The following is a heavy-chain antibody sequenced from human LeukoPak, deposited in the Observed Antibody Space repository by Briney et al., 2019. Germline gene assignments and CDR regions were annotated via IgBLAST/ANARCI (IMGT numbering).Heavy chain of an antibody. D-gene: IGHD3-22*01. CDR2: IYSGGST. CDR1: GFTVSSNY. CDR3: ARHYYDSSGYPNGDRWFDP. V-gene: IGHV3-66*02. Sequence: GGSLRLSCAASGFTVSSNYMSWVRQAPGKGLEWVSVIYSGGSTYYADSVKGRFTISRDNSKNTLYLQMNSLRAEDMAVYYCARHYYDSSGYPNGDRWFDPWGQGTLVTVSS. J-gene: IGHJ5*02.